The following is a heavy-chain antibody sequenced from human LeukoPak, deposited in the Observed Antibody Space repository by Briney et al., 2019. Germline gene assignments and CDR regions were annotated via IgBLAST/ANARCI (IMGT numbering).Heavy chain of an antibody. CDR3: ARDYCSGGSCLGFDY. J-gene: IGHJ4*02. Sequence: ASVKVSCKASGYTFTSYDINWVRQATGQGLEWMGWMNPNSGSTGYAQKFQGRVTMTRNTSISTAYMELSRLRSDDTAVYYCARDYCSGGSCLGFDYWGQGTLVTVSS. V-gene: IGHV1-8*01. CDR1: GYTFTSYD. CDR2: MNPNSGST. D-gene: IGHD2-15*01.